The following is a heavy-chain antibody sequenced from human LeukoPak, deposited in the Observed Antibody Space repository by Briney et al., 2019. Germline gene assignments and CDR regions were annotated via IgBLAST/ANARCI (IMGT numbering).Heavy chain of an antibody. Sequence: GGSLRLSCVGSGYTFSDFEMNWVRQAPGKGLEWVAYISGRGSSIYYLDSVKGRFTISRDNAKNSLYLQMSSLRAEDTAVYYCARGITSGPRRYDVRNFDYWGQGTPVTVSS. V-gene: IGHV3-48*03. CDR2: ISGRGSSI. CDR3: ARGITSGPRRYDVRNFDY. CDR1: GYTFSDFE. D-gene: IGHD5-12*01. J-gene: IGHJ4*02.